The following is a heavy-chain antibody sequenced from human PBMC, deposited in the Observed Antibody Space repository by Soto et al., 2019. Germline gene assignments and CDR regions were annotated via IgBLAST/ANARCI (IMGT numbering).Heavy chain of an antibody. CDR1: GFTFSSYA. CDR3: ARDPIPSLWLGFCFDY. Sequence: QVQLVESGGGVVQPGRSLRLSCAASGFTFSSYAMHWVRQAPGKGLEWVAVISYDGSNKYYADSVKGRFTISRDNSKNTLYLQMNSLRAEDTAVYYCARDPIPSLWLGFCFDYWGQGTLVTVSS. CDR2: ISYDGSNK. V-gene: IGHV3-30-3*01. D-gene: IGHD6-19*01. J-gene: IGHJ4*02.